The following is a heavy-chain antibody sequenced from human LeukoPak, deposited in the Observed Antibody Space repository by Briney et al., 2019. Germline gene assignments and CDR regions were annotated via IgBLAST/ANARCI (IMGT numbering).Heavy chain of an antibody. J-gene: IGHJ4*02. CDR1: GFTFSSYA. D-gene: IGHD6-13*01. V-gene: IGHV3-23*01. CDR3: AIREGQQPYPFDY. CDR2: ISGSGGST. Sequence: PGGSLRLSCAASGFTFSSYAMSWVRQAPGKGLEWVSAISGSGGSTYYADSVKGQFTISRDNSKNTLYLQMNSLRAEDTAVYYCAIREGQQPYPFDYWGQGTLVTVSS.